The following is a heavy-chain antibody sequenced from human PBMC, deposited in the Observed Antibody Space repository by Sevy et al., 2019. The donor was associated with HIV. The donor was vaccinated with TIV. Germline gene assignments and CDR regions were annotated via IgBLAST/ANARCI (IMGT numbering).Heavy chain of an antibody. CDR3: STRNAYDKSG. CDR1: GFVFDDYA. D-gene: IGHD3-22*01. J-gene: IGHJ4*02. V-gene: IGHV3-49*03. CDR2: IRNKAFGGTA. Sequence: GGSLRLSCTGSGFVFDDYAMSWCRQAPGKGLEWLGFIRNKAFGGTAQYAASVKGRFTISRDYSKSIAYLEMNRLEIEDTAVYYCSTRNAYDKSGWGQGTLVTVSS.